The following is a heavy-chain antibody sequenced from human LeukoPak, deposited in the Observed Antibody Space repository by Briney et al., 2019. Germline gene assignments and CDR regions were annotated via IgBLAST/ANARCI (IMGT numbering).Heavy chain of an antibody. Sequence: GGSLRLSCAASGFTFSVYNMNWVRQAPGTGLEWVASISSSGHYIYYADSVKGRFTIPRDNAKDSLFLQMNSLRPEDTAVYYCAREKNRVVLTAPLRYWGQGTLVTVSS. CDR2: ISSSGHYI. CDR1: GFTFSVYN. D-gene: IGHD3-9*01. CDR3: AREKNRVVLTAPLRY. J-gene: IGHJ4*02. V-gene: IGHV3-21*01.